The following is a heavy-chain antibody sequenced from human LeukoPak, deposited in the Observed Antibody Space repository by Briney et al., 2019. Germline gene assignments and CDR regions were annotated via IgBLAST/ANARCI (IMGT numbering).Heavy chain of an antibody. CDR3: ARDRIGGFDY. Sequence: GGSLGLSCAASGFTFSSYSMNWVRQAPGKGLEWVSSISSSSSYIYYADSVKGRFTISRDNAKNSLYLQMNSLRAEDTAVYYCARDRIGGFDYWGQGTLVTVSS. V-gene: IGHV3-21*01. J-gene: IGHJ4*02. CDR2: ISSSSSYI. D-gene: IGHD3-3*01. CDR1: GFTFSSYS.